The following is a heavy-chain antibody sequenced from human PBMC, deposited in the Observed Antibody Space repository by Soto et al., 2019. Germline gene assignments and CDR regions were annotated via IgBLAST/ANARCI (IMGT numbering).Heavy chain of an antibody. J-gene: IGHJ4*02. V-gene: IGHV4-39*01. D-gene: IGHD5-18*01. CDR1: SGSISSSSYY. Sequence: QLQLQESGPGLVKPSETLSLTCTVSSGSISSSSYYWGWIRQPPGKGLEWNGSIYYSGSTYYNPSLKSRVTISVDTSKNQFSLKLSSVTAADTAVYYCARHRWIQLWLNRPYFDYWGQGTLVTVSS. CDR2: IYYSGST. CDR3: ARHRWIQLWLNRPYFDY.